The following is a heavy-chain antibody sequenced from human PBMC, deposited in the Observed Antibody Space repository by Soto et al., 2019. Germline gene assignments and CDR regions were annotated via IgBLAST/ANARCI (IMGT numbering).Heavy chain of an antibody. CDR3: ATTSPLMGCFVFWSGYYNYYYYYMDV. V-gene: IGHV1-24*01. D-gene: IGHD3-3*01. J-gene: IGHJ6*03. CDR2: FDPEDGET. Sequence: ASVKVSCKVSGYTLTELSMHWVRQAPGKGLEWMGGFDPEDGETIYAQKFQGRVTMTEDTSTDTAYMELGSLRYEDTAVYYCATTSPLMGCFVFWSGYYNYYYYYMDVWGKGTPVTLP. CDR1: GYTLTELS.